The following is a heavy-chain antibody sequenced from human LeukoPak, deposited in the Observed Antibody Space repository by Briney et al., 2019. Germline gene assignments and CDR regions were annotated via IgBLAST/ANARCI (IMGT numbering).Heavy chain of an antibody. CDR1: GFTFSSYG. CDR3: AELGITMIGGV. D-gene: IGHD3-10*02. Sequence: GSLRLSCAASGFTFSSYGMSWVRQAPGKGLEWVSYISSSGSTIYYADSVKGRFTISRDNAKDSLYLQMNSLRAEDTAVYYCAELGITMIGGVWGKGTTVTISS. CDR2: ISSSGSTI. V-gene: IGHV3-48*04. J-gene: IGHJ6*04.